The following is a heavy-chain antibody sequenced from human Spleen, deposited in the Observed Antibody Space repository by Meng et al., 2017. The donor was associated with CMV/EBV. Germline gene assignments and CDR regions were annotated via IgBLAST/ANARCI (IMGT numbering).Heavy chain of an antibody. CDR1: GYTFTGYY. CDR2: INPNSGGT. CDR3: ARSNSGYEQFADFEY. J-gene: IGHJ4*02. D-gene: IGHD5-12*01. V-gene: IGHV1-2*06. Sequence: SGYTFTGYYMHWVRQAPGQGLKWMGRINPNSGGTNYAQKFKGRVTMTRDTSISTAYMEVSRLRSDDTAVYYCARSNSGYEQFADFEYWGQGTLVTVSS.